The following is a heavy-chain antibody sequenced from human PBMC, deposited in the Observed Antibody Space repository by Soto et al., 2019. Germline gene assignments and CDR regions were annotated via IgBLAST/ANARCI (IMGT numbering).Heavy chain of an antibody. D-gene: IGHD6-13*01. CDR3: AKAVREHSSSWYHFDY. CDR2: ISGSGGST. Sequence: EVQLLESGGGLVQPGGSLRLSCAASGFTFSSYAMSWVRQAPGKGLEWVSAISGSGGSTYYADSVKGRFTISRDNSKNTLYLQMNSLRAEDTAVYYCAKAVREHSSSWYHFDYWGQGTLVTVSS. J-gene: IGHJ4*02. V-gene: IGHV3-23*01. CDR1: GFTFSSYA.